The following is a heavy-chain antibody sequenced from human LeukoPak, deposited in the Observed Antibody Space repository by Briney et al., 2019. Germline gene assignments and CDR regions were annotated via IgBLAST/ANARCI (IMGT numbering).Heavy chain of an antibody. CDR3: ARHATIAAHYYSGMDV. Sequence: SETLSLTCTVSGGSISSYYWSWIRQPPGKGLEWIGYIYYSGSTNYNPSLKSRVTISVDTSKNQFSLKLSSVTAADTAVYYCARHATIAAHYYSGMDVWGQGTTVTVSS. V-gene: IGHV4-59*08. CDR1: GGSISSYY. J-gene: IGHJ6*02. CDR2: IYYSGST. D-gene: IGHD6-6*01.